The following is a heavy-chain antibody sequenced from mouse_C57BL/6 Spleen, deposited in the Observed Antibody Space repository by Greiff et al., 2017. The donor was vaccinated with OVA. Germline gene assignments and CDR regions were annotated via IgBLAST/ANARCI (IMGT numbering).Heavy chain of an antibody. CDR2: ISYDGSN. CDR1: GYSITSGYY. Sequence: EVQRVESGPGLVKPSQSLSLTCSVTGYSITSGYYWNWIRQFPGNKLEWMGYISYDGSNNYNPSLKNRISITRDTSKNQFFLKLNSVTTEDTATYYCARDGYSGAMDYWGQGTSVTVSS. J-gene: IGHJ4*01. D-gene: IGHD2-3*01. V-gene: IGHV3-6*01. CDR3: ARDGYSGAMDY.